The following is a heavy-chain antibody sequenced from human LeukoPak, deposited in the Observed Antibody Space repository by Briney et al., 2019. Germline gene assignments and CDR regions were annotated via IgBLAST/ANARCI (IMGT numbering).Heavy chain of an antibody. Sequence: SETLSLTCTVSGGSISCYYWTWIRQPAGKGLEWIGRIYPSGSTNYNPSLKSRVTMSVDTSKNQFSLKLSSVTAADTAVYYCARENSGSYREFDYWGQGTLVTVSS. V-gene: IGHV4-4*07. CDR2: IYPSGST. J-gene: IGHJ4*02. CDR3: ARENSGSYREFDY. D-gene: IGHD1-26*01. CDR1: GGSISCYY.